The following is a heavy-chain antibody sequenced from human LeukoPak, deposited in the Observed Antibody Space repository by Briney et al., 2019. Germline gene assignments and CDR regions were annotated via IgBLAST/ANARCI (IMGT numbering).Heavy chain of an antibody. D-gene: IGHD3-10*01. J-gene: IGHJ3*02. CDR3: ARDGSYGSGSPRAYDAFDI. CDR2: VFYSGSA. Sequence: SETLSLTCTVSGGSISSSSYYWGWIRQPPGKGLEWIGSVFYSGSAFYSPSLKSRVTISVDTSKSQFSLKLSSVTAADTAVYYCARDGSYGSGSPRAYDAFDIWGQGTMVTVSS. V-gene: IGHV4-39*07. CDR1: GGSISSSSYY.